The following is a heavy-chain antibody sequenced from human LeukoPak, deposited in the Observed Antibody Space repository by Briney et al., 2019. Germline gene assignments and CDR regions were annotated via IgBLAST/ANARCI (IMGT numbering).Heavy chain of an antibody. V-gene: IGHV3-74*01. Sequence: GGSLRLSCAASGFTSSGYWMHWVRQGPGKGLMWVSCIKSDGSATYYADSVKGRFTISRDNAKNTLYLQINSLRAEDTAVYYCARDDNYGIQKWGQGTLVTVSS. CDR2: IKSDGSAT. J-gene: IGHJ4*02. D-gene: IGHD5-24*01. CDR3: ARDDNYGIQK. CDR1: GFTSSGYW.